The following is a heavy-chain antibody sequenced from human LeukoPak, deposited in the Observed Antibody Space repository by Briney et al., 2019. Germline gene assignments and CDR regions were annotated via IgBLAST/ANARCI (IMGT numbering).Heavy chain of an antibody. CDR2: INSDESST. D-gene: IGHD7-27*01. V-gene: IGHV3-74*01. CDR3: ARCFWGSSYYGMDV. Sequence: AGSLSLSCAASGFTFSDYWVHWVRQAPGKGLVWVSGINSDESSTTYADSVKGRFTISRDNAKNTLYLQVNSLRPEDTAVYYCARCFWGSSYYGMDVWGKGTTVTVSS. CDR1: GFTFSDYW. J-gene: IGHJ6*04.